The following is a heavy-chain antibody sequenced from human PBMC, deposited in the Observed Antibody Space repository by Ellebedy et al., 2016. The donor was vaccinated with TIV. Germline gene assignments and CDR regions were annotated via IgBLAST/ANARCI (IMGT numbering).Heavy chain of an antibody. V-gene: IGHV4-61*05. J-gene: IGHJ4*02. Sequence: MPSETLSLTCGVSGGSIRGSGSYWTWIRQPPGKGLEWLGQIFYSGSTNYNPSLKSRVTIAVDTSNNQFSLKLSSVTAADTAVYFCARRRTDYDGYRNYFDRWGQGTLVTVSS. D-gene: IGHD4-23*01. CDR2: IFYSGST. CDR1: GGSIRGSGSY. CDR3: ARRRTDYDGYRNYFDR.